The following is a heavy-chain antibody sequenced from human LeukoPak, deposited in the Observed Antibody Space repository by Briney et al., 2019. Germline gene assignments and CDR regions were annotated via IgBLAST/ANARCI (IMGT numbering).Heavy chain of an antibody. V-gene: IGHV4-30-2*01. CDR2: IYHSGST. D-gene: IGHD6-19*01. Sequence: ASETLSLTCTVSGGSISSGGYYWSWIRQPPGKGLEWIGYIYHSGSTNYNPSLKSRVTISVDTSKNQFSLKLSSVTAADTAVYYCAREETGRFKKAVAGTMDYYFDYWGQGTLVTVSS. CDR3: AREETGRFKKAVAGTMDYYFDY. J-gene: IGHJ4*02. CDR1: GGSISSGGYY.